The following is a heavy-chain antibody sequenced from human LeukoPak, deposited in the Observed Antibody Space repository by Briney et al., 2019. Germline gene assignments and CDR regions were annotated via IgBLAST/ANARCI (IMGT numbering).Heavy chain of an antibody. J-gene: IGHJ4*02. V-gene: IGHV3-15*05. CDR3: TYRGTSFDF. CDR1: GFTFSNAW. Sequence: GGSLRLSCAASGFTFSNAWMNWVRQAPGKGLEWVGHIKSKADGGTTDFAAPVKGRFTTSRDDSKNTLYLQMISLQTEDTAVYYCTYRGTSFDFWGQGTLVTVSS. CDR2: IKSKADGGTT. D-gene: IGHD1-26*01.